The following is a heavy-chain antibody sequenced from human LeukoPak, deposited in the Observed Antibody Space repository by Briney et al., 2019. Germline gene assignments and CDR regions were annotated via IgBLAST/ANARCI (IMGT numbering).Heavy chain of an antibody. CDR1: GGSISSSSYY. V-gene: IGHV4-39*07. CDR3: ARGRGLSSWLDY. J-gene: IGHJ4*02. CDR2: IYYSGST. D-gene: IGHD6-13*01. Sequence: PSETLSLTCTVSGGSISSSSYYWGWIRQPPGKGLEWIGSIYYSGSTYYNPPLKSRVTISVDTSKNQFSLKLSSVTAADTAVYYCARGRGLSSWLDYWGQGTLVTVSS.